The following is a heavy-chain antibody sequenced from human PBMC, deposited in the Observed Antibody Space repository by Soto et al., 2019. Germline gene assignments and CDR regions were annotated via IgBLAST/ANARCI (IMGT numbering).Heavy chain of an antibody. V-gene: IGHV4-61*01. D-gene: IGHD3-16*01. J-gene: IGHJ4*02. Sequence: QVQLQESGPGLVKPSETLSLTCTVSGDSVSSPRYFWSWIRQPPGKGLEWIGYIYYSETTNYNPSPKSPIPRSVAPSRNHFSLKLSSGTAPDTAVYFCARHSGGGGYSDYWGQGTLVTVSS. CDR3: ARHSGGGGYSDY. CDR2: IYYSETT. CDR1: GDSVSSPRYF.